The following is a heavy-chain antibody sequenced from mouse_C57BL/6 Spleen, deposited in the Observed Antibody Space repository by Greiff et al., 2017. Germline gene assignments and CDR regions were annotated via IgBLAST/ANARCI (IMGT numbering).Heavy chain of an antibody. D-gene: IGHD1-1*01. CDR2: IDPSDSYT. J-gene: IGHJ2*01. CDR3: ARMDYGSSYDFDY. CDR1: GYTFTSYW. V-gene: IGHV1-59*01. Sequence: QVQLQQPGAELVRPGTSVKLSCKASGYTFTSYWMHWVKQRPGQGLEWIGVIDPSDSYTNYNQKFKGKATLTVDTSSSTAYMQLSSLTSEDSAVYYCARMDYGSSYDFDYWGQGTTLTVSS.